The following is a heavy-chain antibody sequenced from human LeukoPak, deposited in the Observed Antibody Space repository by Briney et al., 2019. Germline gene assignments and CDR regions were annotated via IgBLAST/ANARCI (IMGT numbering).Heavy chain of an antibody. CDR2: VFYGGST. V-gene: IGHV4-39*07. Sequence: PSETLSLTCAVSGYSLSSGVYYWGWIRQPPGKGLEWIGSVFYGGSTYFNPSLMSRAFISLDTSKNQFSLRLTSVTAADTAMYYCAREVESWFGDLLSHFDSWGQGTQVTVSS. CDR1: GYSLSSGVYY. CDR3: AREVESWFGDLLSHFDS. J-gene: IGHJ4*02. D-gene: IGHD3-10*01.